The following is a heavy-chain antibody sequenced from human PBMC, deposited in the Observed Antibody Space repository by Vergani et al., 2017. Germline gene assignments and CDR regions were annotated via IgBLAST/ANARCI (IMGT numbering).Heavy chain of an antibody. V-gene: IGHV3-21*01. D-gene: IGHD3-10*01. CDR2: ISSSISYI. J-gene: IGHJ4*02. CDR1: GFTFSSYS. Sequence: EVQLVESGGGLVKPGGSLRLSCAASGFTFSSYSMNWVRQAPGKGLEWVSSISSSISYIYYAESVKGRFTITRDNAKNSLYLPMNSLRAEDTAVYYCARSFRRSGSYLYYWGEGSLGTVSS. CDR3: ARSFRRSGSYLYY.